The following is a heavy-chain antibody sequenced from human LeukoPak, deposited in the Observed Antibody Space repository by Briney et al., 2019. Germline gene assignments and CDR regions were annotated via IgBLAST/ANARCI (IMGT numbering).Heavy chain of an antibody. Sequence: GASVKVSCKASGFTFTSSAMQWVRQARGQRLEWIGWIVVGSGNTNYAQKFQERVTITRDMSTSTAYMELSSLRSEDTAVYYCAARYYYDSSGYYYPFDYWGQGTLVTVSS. CDR1: GFTFTSSA. D-gene: IGHD3-22*01. CDR3: AARYYYDSSGYYYPFDY. CDR2: IVVGSGNT. V-gene: IGHV1-58*02. J-gene: IGHJ4*02.